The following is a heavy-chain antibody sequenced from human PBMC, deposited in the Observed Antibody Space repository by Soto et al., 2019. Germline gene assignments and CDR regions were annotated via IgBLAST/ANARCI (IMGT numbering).Heavy chain of an antibody. CDR2: IIPIFGTA. D-gene: IGHD2-2*01. Sequence: SVKVSCKASGGTFSSYAISWVRQAPGQGLEWMGGIIPIFGTANYAQKFQGRVTITADESTSTAYMELSSLRSEDTAVYYCARPLGPAAMSGAFDIWGPGTMVTVSS. V-gene: IGHV1-69*13. J-gene: IGHJ3*02. CDR3: ARPLGPAAMSGAFDI. CDR1: GGTFSSYA.